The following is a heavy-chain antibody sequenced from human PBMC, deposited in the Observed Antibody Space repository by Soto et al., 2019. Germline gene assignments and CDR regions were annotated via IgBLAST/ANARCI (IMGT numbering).Heavy chain of an antibody. J-gene: IGHJ3*02. V-gene: IGHV3-30-3*01. Sequence: QVQLVESGGGVVQPGRSLRLSCAASGFTFSSYAMHWVRQAPGKGLEWVAVISYDGSNKYYADSVKGRFTITRDNSKNTLYLQMNSMRAEDTAVYYCARARWGLGYCSGGSCDADAFDIWGQGTMVTVSS. CDR1: GFTFSSYA. D-gene: IGHD2-15*01. CDR3: ARARWGLGYCSGGSCDADAFDI. CDR2: ISYDGSNK.